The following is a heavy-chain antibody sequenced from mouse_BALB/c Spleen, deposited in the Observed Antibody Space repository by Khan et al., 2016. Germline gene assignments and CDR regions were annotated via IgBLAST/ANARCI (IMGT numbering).Heavy chain of an antibody. D-gene: IGHD2-4*01. J-gene: IGHJ3*01. CDR3: ARWEYDYGRFVY. CDR2: INTNTGVP. V-gene: IGHV9-3*02. Sequence: QSQLVQSGPELKKPGETVKISCKASGYTFINYGMNWVKQAPGKDLKWMGWINTNTGVPRFAEEFKGRFAFSLESSANTAYLQINNVKNEDTATYFCARWEYDYGRFVYWGQGTLVTVST. CDR1: GYTFINYG.